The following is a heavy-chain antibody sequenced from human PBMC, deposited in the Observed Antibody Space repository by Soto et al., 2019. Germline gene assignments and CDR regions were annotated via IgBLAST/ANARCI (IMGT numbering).Heavy chain of an antibody. CDR3: ARYPYTSYCSDGSCSYDAFDI. D-gene: IGHD2-15*01. CDR1: GYSFTSYD. CDR2: MNPNSGNT. Sequence: ASVKVSCKASGYSFTSYDVNWVRQATGQRIEWMGWMNPNSGNTAFAQKFQGRVTMTRDTPISTAYMEMSGLRSEDTAVYYCARYPYTSYCSDGSCSYDAFDIWGQGTVVTV. J-gene: IGHJ3*02. V-gene: IGHV1-8*01.